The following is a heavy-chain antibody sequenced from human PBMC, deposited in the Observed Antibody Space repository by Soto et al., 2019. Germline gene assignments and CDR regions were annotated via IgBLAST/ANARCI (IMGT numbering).Heavy chain of an antibody. CDR3: ARSRGSGSPRSYYYYGMDV. D-gene: IGHD1-26*01. V-gene: IGHV4-59*01. CDR1: GGSISSYY. CDR2: IYYSGST. Sequence: SETLSLTCTVSGGSISSYYWSWIRQPPGKGLEWIGYIYYSGSTNYNPSLKSRVTISVDTSKNQFSLKLSSVTAADTAVYYCARSRGSGSPRSYYYYGMDVWGQGTTVTVSS. J-gene: IGHJ6*02.